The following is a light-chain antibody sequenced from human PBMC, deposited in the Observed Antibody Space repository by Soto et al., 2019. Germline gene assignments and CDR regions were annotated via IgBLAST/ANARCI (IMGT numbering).Light chain of an antibody. Sequence: QSVLTQPPSASGTPGQRVTFSCSGSSSNIGLNTVNWYRQLPGTAPQLRISDNHRRPSGVPDRFSGSKPGTSASLAISGLQSEDEATYFCAAWDVSLKSFVCGTGTKGTVL. CDR2: DNH. J-gene: IGLJ1*01. CDR1: SSNIGLNT. CDR3: AAWDVSLKSFV. V-gene: IGLV1-44*01.